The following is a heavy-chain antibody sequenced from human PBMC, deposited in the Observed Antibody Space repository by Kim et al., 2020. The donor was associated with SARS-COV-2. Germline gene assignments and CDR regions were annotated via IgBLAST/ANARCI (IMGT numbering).Heavy chain of an antibody. J-gene: IGHJ6*02. CDR1: GFTFSSYW. CDR2: IKQDGSEK. Sequence: GGSLRLSCAASGFTFSSYWMSWVRQAPGKGLEWVANIKQDGSEKYYVDSVKGRFTISRDNAKNSLYLQMNSLRAEDTAVYYCARDVIQNCSSTSCYVRYYYSGMDGWGHGTTVTVSS. D-gene: IGHD2-2*01. V-gene: IGHV3-7*01. CDR3: ARDVIQNCSSTSCYVRYYYSGMDG.